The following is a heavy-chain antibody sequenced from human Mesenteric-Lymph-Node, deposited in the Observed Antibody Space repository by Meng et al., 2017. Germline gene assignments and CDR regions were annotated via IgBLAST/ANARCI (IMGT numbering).Heavy chain of an antibody. D-gene: IGHD4-11*01. V-gene: IGHV3-74*01. CDR1: GFTFSSYW. CDR3: ARVKGDYSNWFPYYYYYYGMDV. CDR2: INSDGSST. Sequence: GESLKISCAASGFTFSSYWMHWVRQAPGKGLVWVSRINSDGSSTSYADSVKGRFTISRDNAKNTLYLQMNSLRAEDTAVYYCARVKGDYSNWFPYYYYYYGMDVWGQGTTVTVSS. J-gene: IGHJ6*02.